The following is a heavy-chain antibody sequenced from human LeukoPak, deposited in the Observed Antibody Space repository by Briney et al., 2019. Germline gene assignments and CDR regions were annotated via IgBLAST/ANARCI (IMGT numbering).Heavy chain of an antibody. CDR3: ARGELGGDY. J-gene: IGHJ4*02. CDR1: GFSFSSKG. V-gene: IGHV3-48*01. D-gene: IGHD1-7*01. CDR2: ISSSGSTM. Sequence: HSGGSLRLSCVTSGFSFSSKGMNWVRQAPGKGLDWISYISSSGSTMYYADSVKGRFTISRDNAKNSLFLQMNSLRVEDTAVYYCARGELGGDYLGQGTLVTVSS.